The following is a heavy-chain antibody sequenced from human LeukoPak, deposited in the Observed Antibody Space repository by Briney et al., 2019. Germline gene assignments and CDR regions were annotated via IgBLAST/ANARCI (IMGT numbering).Heavy chain of an antibody. CDR3: ARPAVSGWSLDY. V-gene: IGHV3-53*01. D-gene: IGHD6-19*01. J-gene: IGHJ4*02. CDR1: GFTVSSNY. CDR2: IYSGGST. Sequence: PGGSLRLSCAASGFTVSSNYMSWVRQAPGKGLEWVSVIYSGGSTYYADSVKGRFTISRDNSKNTLYLQMNSPRAEDTAVYYCARPAVSGWSLDYWGQGTLVTVSS.